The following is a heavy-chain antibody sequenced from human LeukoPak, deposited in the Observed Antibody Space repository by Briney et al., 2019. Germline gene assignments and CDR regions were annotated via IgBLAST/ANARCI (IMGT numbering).Heavy chain of an antibody. Sequence: GGSLRLSCAASGFTFSSYAMSWVRQAPGKGLEWVSAISGSGGSTYYADSVKGRFTISRDNSKNTLYLQMNSLRAEDTAVYYCAKATGSGYSYTDPGYYYGIDVWGQGTTVTVSS. D-gene: IGHD5-18*01. CDR2: ISGSGGST. CDR1: GFTFSSYA. J-gene: IGHJ6*02. CDR3: AKATGSGYSYTDPGYYYGIDV. V-gene: IGHV3-23*01.